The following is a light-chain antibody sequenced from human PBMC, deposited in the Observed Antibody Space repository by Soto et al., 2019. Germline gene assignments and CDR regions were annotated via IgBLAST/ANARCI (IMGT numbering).Light chain of an antibody. CDR1: QSISGD. CDR2: GPS. Sequence: IVRTQSPDTLSVSPASGFTLSVMASQSISGDLAWYQQKPGQPPRLLTYGPSTRPAGIPARFSGSGSGTEFTLTLSSVQSEDFAVYYCQQYSSSPSFGQGTRLEI. J-gene: IGKJ5*01. V-gene: IGKV3-15*01. CDR3: QQYSSSPS.